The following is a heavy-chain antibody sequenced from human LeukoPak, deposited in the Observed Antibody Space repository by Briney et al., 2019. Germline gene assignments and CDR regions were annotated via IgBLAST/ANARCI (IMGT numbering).Heavy chain of an antibody. J-gene: IGHJ6*03. CDR1: GYTFTAYY. CDR2: INPNSGGT. CDR3: ASAGATGYYYYMDV. V-gene: IGHV1-2*02. Sequence: ASVKVSCKASGYTFTAYYMHWVRQAPGQGLEWMGWINPNSGGTNYAQKFQGRVTMTRDTSISTAYMELSRLRSDDTAVYYCASAGATGYYYYMDVWGKGTTVTVSS. D-gene: IGHD5-12*01.